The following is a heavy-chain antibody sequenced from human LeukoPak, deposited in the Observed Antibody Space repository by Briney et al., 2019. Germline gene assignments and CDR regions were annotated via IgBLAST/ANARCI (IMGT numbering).Heavy chain of an antibody. CDR3: ARWGIYGSGSYYNVVYFDY. Sequence: GGSLRLSCAASGFTFSSYAMSWVRQAPGKGLEWVPIIYSGGSTYYADSVKGRFTISRDNSKNTLYLQMNSLRAEDTAVYYCARWGIYGSGSYYNVVYFDYWGQGTLVTVSS. V-gene: IGHV3-53*01. CDR2: IYSGGST. CDR1: GFTFSSYA. D-gene: IGHD3-10*01. J-gene: IGHJ4*02.